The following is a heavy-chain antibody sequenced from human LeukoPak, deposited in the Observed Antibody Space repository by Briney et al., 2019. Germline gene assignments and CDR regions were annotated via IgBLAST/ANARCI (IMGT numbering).Heavy chain of an antibody. CDR2: IYYSGST. J-gene: IGHJ4*02. CDR3: ARHCTNGVCYTDFDY. V-gene: IGHV4-39*01. Sequence: KPPETLSLTCTVSGGSISSSSYYWGWIRQPPGKGQEWIGSIYYSGSTYYNPSLKSRVTISVDTSKNQFSLKLSSVTAADTAVYYCARHCTNGVCYTDFDYWGQGTLVTVSS. D-gene: IGHD2-8*01. CDR1: GGSISSSSYY.